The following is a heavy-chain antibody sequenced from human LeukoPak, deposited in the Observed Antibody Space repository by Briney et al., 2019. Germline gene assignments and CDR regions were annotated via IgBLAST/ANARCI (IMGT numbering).Heavy chain of an antibody. J-gene: IGHJ4*02. Sequence: GGSLRLSCAASGFTVSSNYMSWVRQAPGKGLEWVSVIYSGGSTYYADSVKGRFTISRDNSKNTLYLQMNSLRAEDTAVYYCGRGGGYLGELSLDVDYWGQGTLVTVSS. CDR1: GFTVSSNY. CDR2: IYSGGST. V-gene: IGHV3-53*01. CDR3: GRGGGYLGELSLDVDY. D-gene: IGHD3-16*02.